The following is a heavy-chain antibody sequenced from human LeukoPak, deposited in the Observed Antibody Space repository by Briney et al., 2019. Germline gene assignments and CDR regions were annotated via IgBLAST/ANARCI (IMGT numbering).Heavy chain of an antibody. Sequence: GGSLRLSCAASGFTFSSYGMHWVRQAPGKGLEWVAVISYDGSNKYYADSVKGRFTISRDNSKNTLYLQMNSLRAEDTAVYYCAKERRDGYNYGFDYWGQGTLVTVSS. D-gene: IGHD5-24*01. CDR2: ISYDGSNK. CDR3: AKERRDGYNYGFDY. CDR1: GFTFSSYG. V-gene: IGHV3-30*18. J-gene: IGHJ4*02.